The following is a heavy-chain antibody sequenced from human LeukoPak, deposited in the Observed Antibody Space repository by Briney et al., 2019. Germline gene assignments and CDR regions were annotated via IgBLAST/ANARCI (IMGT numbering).Heavy chain of an antibody. J-gene: IGHJ4*02. V-gene: IGHV3-53*01. CDR1: GFTVSSNY. Sequence: GGSLRLSCAASGFTVSSNYMTWVRQAPGKGLEWVSVIYSGGGTYYADSVKGRFTISRDNAKNSLYLQMNSLRAEDTAVYYCARDRSRVIVGASDYWGQGTLVTVSS. D-gene: IGHD1-26*01. CDR2: IYSGGGT. CDR3: ARDRSRVIVGASDY.